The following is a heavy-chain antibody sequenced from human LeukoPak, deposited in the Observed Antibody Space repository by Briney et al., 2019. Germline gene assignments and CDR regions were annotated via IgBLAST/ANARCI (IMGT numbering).Heavy chain of an antibody. Sequence: PGRSLRLSCAASGFTLSSYGMHCVRQAPGKGLEWVAVISYDGSNKYYADSVKGRFTISRDNSKNTLYLQMNSLRAEDTAVYYCAKDKGRDYGYYDPLRYFDLWGRGTLVTVSS. J-gene: IGHJ2*01. CDR2: ISYDGSNK. D-gene: IGHD4-17*01. CDR1: GFTLSSYG. V-gene: IGHV3-30*18. CDR3: AKDKGRDYGYYDPLRYFDL.